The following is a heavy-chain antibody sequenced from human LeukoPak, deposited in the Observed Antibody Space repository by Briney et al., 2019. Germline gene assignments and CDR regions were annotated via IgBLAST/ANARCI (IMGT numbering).Heavy chain of an antibody. CDR3: ARAIVPAATEGAFDI. D-gene: IGHD2-2*01. J-gene: IGHJ3*02. CDR1: GGSISSGDYY. V-gene: IGHV4-30-4*01. Sequence: SQTLSLTCTVSGGSISSGDYYWSWIRQPPGKGLEWIGYIYYSGSTYYNPSLKSRVTISVDTSKNQFSLKLSSVTAADTAVYYCARAIVPAATEGAFDIWGQGTMVTVSS. CDR2: IYYSGST.